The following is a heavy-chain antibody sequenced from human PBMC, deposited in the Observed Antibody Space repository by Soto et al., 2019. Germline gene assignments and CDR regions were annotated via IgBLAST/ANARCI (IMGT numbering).Heavy chain of an antibody. CDR2: ISGSGGST. CDR1: GFTFSSYA. V-gene: IGHV3-23*01. J-gene: IGHJ6*02. Sequence: PGGSLRLSCAASGFTFSSYAMSWVRQAPGKGLEWVSAISGSGGSTYYADSVKGRFTISRDNSKNTLYLQMNSLRAEDTAVYYCAKMGQITMIVNGMDVWGQGTTVTVSS. D-gene: IGHD3-22*01. CDR3: AKMGQITMIVNGMDV.